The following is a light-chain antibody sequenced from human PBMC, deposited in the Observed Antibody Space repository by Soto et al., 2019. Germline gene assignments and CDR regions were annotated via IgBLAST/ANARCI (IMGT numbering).Light chain of an antibody. CDR1: QDISNY. CDR3: QQYDNLLHT. J-gene: IGKJ2*01. V-gene: IGKV1-33*01. Sequence: DIQMTQSPSSLSASVGDRVTITCQASQDISNYLNWYQQKPGKAPKLLIYDASNLETGVPSRFSGSGSGTDFTFTISSLQPEDIATYYCQQYDNLLHTFVQGTKLEIK. CDR2: DAS.